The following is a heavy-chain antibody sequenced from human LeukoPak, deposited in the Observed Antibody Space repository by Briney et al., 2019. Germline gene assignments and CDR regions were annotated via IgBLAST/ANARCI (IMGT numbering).Heavy chain of an antibody. V-gene: IGHV3-48*04. Sequence: TGGSLRLSCAASGFTFSSYAMSWVRQAPGKGLEWVSYISSSGSTIYYADSVKGRFTISRDNAKNSLYLQMNSLRAEDTAVYYCAREVDTALVYYGMDVWGQGTTVTVSS. D-gene: IGHD5-18*01. CDR3: AREVDTALVYYGMDV. J-gene: IGHJ6*02. CDR2: ISSSGSTI. CDR1: GFTFSSYA.